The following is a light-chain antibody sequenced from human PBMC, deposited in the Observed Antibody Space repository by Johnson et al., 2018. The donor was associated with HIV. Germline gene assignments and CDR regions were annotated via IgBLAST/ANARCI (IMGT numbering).Light chain of an antibody. J-gene: IGLJ1*01. V-gene: IGLV1-51*01. Sequence: HSVLTQPPSVSAAPGQKVTISCSGTSSNVGNNYVSWYQQFPGTAPKLLIYDNNKRPSGIPDRFSGSKSGTSATMGITGLQTGDEADYYCGTWDSSLSALYVFGTSTKVTVL. CDR3: GTWDSSLSALYV. CDR2: DNN. CDR1: SSNVGNNY.